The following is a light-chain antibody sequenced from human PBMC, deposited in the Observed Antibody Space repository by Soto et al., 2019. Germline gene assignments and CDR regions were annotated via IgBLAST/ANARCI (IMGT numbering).Light chain of an antibody. V-gene: IGLV2-14*03. CDR2: DVN. CDR1: SSDVGAYEH. J-gene: IGLJ1*01. CDR3: SSYSTTNILG. Sequence: QSVLATPASLSGSPGQSVTISCTEASSDVGAYEHVSWYQQHPGRAPKLLLYDVNNRPSGVSNHFSGSKSGNTASLVISGLQANDEADYYCSSYSTTNILGFGSGTKVTVL.